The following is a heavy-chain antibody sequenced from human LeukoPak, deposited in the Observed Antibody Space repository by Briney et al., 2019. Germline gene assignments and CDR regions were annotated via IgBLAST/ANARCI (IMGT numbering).Heavy chain of an antibody. CDR1: GGSFSGYY. J-gene: IGHJ5*02. V-gene: IGHV4-34*01. D-gene: IGHD3-3*01. CDR2: INHSGST. Sequence: PSETLSLTCAVYGGSFSGYYWSWIRQPPGKGLEWIGEINHSGSTNYNPSLKSRVTISVDTSKNQFSLKLSSVTAADTAVYYCARDHYDFWSGYRSWFDPWGQGTLVTVSS. CDR3: ARDHYDFWSGYRSWFDP.